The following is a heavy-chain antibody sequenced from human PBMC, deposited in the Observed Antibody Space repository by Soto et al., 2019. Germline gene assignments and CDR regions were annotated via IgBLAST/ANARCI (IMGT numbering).Heavy chain of an antibody. D-gene: IGHD2-15*01. J-gene: IGHJ3*01. V-gene: IGHV1-46*03. CDR1: GYTFTSYY. Sequence: QVQLVQYGAEVKKPGASVKVSCKASGYTFTSYYMQWVRQAPGQGLEWMGIINPGGGSTSYAQKYHGRVPMARDTSTSTIYIEVSSLRSEDTAVYYCATYCSGGTCPPGPWNCGQGTMVTVSS. CDR3: ATYCSGGTCPPGPWN. CDR2: INPGGGST.